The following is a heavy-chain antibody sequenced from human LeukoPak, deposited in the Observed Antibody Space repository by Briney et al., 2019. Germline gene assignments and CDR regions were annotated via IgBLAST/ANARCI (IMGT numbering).Heavy chain of an antibody. Sequence: SETLSLTCTVSGGSISSSSYYWSWIRQPPGKGLEWIGEINHSGSTNYNPSLKSRVTISVDTSKNQFSLKLSSVTAADTAVYYCARGIVVVPAAISLSRPGARFDYWGQGTLVTVSS. J-gene: IGHJ4*02. CDR3: ARGIVVVPAAISLSRPGARFDY. D-gene: IGHD2-2*02. CDR1: GGSISSSSYY. V-gene: IGHV4-39*07. CDR2: INHSGST.